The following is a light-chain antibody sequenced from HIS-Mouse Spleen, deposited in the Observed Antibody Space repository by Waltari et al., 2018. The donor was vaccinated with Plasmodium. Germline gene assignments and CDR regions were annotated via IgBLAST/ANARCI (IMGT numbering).Light chain of an antibody. CDR2: KDR. J-gene: IGLJ3*02. V-gene: IGLV3-27*01. CDR3: YSAADNNLV. Sequence: YELTQPSSVSVSPGQTARITCPGDVLAKKYARWFQQKPGQAPVLVIYKDRERPSGSPERCSGSSSGTTVTLTIGGAQDEDEADYYCYSAADNNLVFGGGTKLTVL. CDR1: VLAKKY.